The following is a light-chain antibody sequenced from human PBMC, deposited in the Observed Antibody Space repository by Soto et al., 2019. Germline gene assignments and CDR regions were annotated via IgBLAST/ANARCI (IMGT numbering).Light chain of an antibody. V-gene: IGKV1-39*01. CDR3: QQSYSTPIT. CDR2: AAS. CDR1: QSIISY. Sequence: DIQMTQSPSSLSASVGDRVTITCRASQSIISYLNWYQQKPGKAPRLLIYAASSLQSGVPSRFSGSGSGTDFTLTISSLQPEDSATYYCQQSYSTPITFGQGTRLAIK. J-gene: IGKJ5*01.